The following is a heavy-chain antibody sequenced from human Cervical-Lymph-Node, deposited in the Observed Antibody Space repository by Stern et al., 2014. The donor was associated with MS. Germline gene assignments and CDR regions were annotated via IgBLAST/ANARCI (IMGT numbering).Heavy chain of an antibody. Sequence: VQLVESVAEVKQPGSSMKVSCKASGGTFSSIEISWVRQAPGQGLEWLGGISPLFGTTNYAQQVQGRVTIVADESTNTVNMELSRLRSEDTAVYYCVRDQGGIAASWGQGTLVTVSS. V-gene: IGHV1-69*01. J-gene: IGHJ4*02. CDR2: ISPLFGTT. CDR3: VRDQGGIAAS. D-gene: IGHD6-13*01. CDR1: GGTFSSIE.